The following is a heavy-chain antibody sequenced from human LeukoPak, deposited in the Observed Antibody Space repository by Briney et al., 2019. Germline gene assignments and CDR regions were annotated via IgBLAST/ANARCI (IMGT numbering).Heavy chain of an antibody. CDR3: ARADDSSNYEFDY. CDR1: GYTFTGYY. J-gene: IGHJ4*02. Sequence: ASVKVSCKASGYTFTGYYMHWVRQAPGQGLEWMGWINPNSGGTNYAQKFQGRVTMTRDTSISTAYMELSKLRSDDTAVYYCARADDSSNYEFDYWGQGTLVTVSS. CDR2: INPNSGGT. V-gene: IGHV1-2*02. D-gene: IGHD4-11*01.